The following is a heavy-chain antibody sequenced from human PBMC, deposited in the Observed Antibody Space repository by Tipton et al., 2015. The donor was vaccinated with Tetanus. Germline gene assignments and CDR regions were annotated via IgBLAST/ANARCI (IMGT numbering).Heavy chain of an antibody. J-gene: IGHJ4*02. Sequence: TLSLTCTVSGGSISSYYWSWIRQPPGKGLEWIGYIYYSGRTNYNPSLKSRVTISVDTSKNQFSLKLSSVTAADTAVYYCARGGMAAAGGALDYWGQGTLVTVSS. CDR2: IYYSGRT. CDR1: GGSISSYY. CDR3: ARGGMAAAGGALDY. V-gene: IGHV4-59*01. D-gene: IGHD6-13*01.